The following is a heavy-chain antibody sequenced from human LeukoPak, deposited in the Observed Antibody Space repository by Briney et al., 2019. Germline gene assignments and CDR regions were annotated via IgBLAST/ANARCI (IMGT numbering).Heavy chain of an antibody. CDR2: IYTSGST. Sequence: SETLSLTCTVSGGSISSYYWSWIRQPAGEGLEWIGRIYTSGSTNYNPSLKSRVTMSVDTSKNQFSLKLSSVTAADTAVYYCARDFAYNWNYYYYYYMDVWGKGTTVTVSS. D-gene: IGHD1-20*01. J-gene: IGHJ6*03. CDR3: ARDFAYNWNYYYYYYMDV. CDR1: GGSISSYY. V-gene: IGHV4-4*07.